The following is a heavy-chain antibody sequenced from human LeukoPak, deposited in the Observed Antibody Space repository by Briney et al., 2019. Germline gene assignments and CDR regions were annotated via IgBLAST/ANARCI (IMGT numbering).Heavy chain of an antibody. CDR3: ARAPRLLTGFDI. CDR1: GYTFSNYC. CDR2: INPNSGGT. D-gene: IGHD2-15*01. Sequence: ASVKVSCKASGYTFSNYCIHWVRQAPGQGLEWMGWINPNSGGTNYAQKFQGRVTMTRDTSISTAYMDLSRLRSDDTAVYYCARAPRLLTGFDIWGRGTLVTVSS. J-gene: IGHJ2*01. V-gene: IGHV1-2*02.